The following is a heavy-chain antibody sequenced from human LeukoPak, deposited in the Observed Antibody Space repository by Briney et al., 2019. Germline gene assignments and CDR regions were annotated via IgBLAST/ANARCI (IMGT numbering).Heavy chain of an antibody. D-gene: IGHD6-13*01. CDR1: RGSMTNYY. CDR2: IHYSGTT. CDR3: ARDQNRYSNTWENYFDP. Sequence: SETLSLTCTVSRGSMTNYYWSWIRQPPGKGLEWIGYIHYSGTTNYNPSLKGRVTISVDTSRDQFSLKLSSVTAADTAVYYCARDQNRYSNTWENYFDPWGQGTLVTVSS. J-gene: IGHJ5*02. V-gene: IGHV4-59*13.